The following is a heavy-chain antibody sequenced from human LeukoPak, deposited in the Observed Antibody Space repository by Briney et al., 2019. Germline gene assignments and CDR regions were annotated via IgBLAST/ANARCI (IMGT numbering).Heavy chain of an antibody. J-gene: IGHJ4*02. CDR2: ISSSSSYI. CDR3: ASAGVATKGYYFDY. CDR1: GFTFSTYA. D-gene: IGHD5-12*01. V-gene: IGHV3-21*01. Sequence: GGSLRLSCAVSGFTFSTYAMTWVRQAPGKGLEWVSSISSSSSYIYYADSVKGRFTISRDNAKNSLYLQMNSLRAEDTAVYYCASAGVATKGYYFDYWGQGTLVTVSS.